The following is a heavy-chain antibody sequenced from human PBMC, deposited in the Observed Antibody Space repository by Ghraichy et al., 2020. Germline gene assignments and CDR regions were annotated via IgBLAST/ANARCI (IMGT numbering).Heavy chain of an antibody. D-gene: IGHD3-22*01. V-gene: IGHV3-20*04. CDR2: LNRNGGSR. J-gene: IGHJ3*02. CDR1: GFSFEDYD. CDR3: ARKTYESSGYYDAFDI. Sequence: GGSQRLSCAVSGFSFEDYDMAWVRQAPGKGLEWVSGLNRNGGSRLYGHSVTGRFTISRDNAKNSLYLQMNSLRADDTALYYCARKTYESSGYYDAFDIWGQGTKVTVSS.